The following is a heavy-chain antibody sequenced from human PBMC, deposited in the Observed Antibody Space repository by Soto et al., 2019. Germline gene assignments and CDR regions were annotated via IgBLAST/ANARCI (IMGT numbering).Heavy chain of an antibody. CDR3: VQCRCGGDCIHSYSRHSYCGLDV. D-gene: IGHD2-21*02. Sequence: QITLKESGLPLVKPTQALTLTCTFSGLSLSTTGVGVGWIRQPPGKALEWLALIYWDDDKRYSPSPKSRLPITKNTSNNQMVLTTTNMDPVETETYYCVQCRCGGDCIHSYSRHSYCGLDVWGQGTTVTVSS. V-gene: IGHV2-5*02. CDR2: IYWDDDK. J-gene: IGHJ6*02. CDR1: GLSLSTTGVG.